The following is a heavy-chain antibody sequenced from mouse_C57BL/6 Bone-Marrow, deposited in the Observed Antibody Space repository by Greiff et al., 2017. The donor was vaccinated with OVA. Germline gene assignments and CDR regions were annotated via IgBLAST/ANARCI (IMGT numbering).Heavy chain of an antibody. CDR1: GYTFTSYW. Sequence: QVQLQQPGAELVKPGASVKMSCKASGYTFTSYWITWVKQRPGQGLEWIGDIYPGSGSTNYNEKFKSKATLTVDTSSSTAYMQLSSLTSEVSAVYYCANVYNCVGYSFDYWGQGTTLTVSS. D-gene: IGHD1-3*01. CDR2: IYPGSGST. J-gene: IGHJ2*01. CDR3: ANVYNCVGYSFDY. V-gene: IGHV1-55*01.